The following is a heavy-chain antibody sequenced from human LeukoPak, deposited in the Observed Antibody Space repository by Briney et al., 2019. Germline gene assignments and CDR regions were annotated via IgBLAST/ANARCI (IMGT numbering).Heavy chain of an antibody. CDR3: AGGPGFLIDC. J-gene: IGHJ4*02. V-gene: IGHV3-7*01. CDR2: IDQDGSGK. D-gene: IGHD3-3*01. CDR1: GFTFSSYW. Sequence: SLRLSCVTSGFTFSSYWMSWVRQTPGKGLEGVANIDQDGSGKNYVDSVKGRLTISRDNAKNLLFLQMNSLRPEDTAVYYCAGGPGFLIDCWGQGTLVTVSS.